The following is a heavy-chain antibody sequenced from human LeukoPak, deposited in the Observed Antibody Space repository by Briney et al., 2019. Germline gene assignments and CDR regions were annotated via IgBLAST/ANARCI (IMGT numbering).Heavy chain of an antibody. CDR2: ISSSSSTI. V-gene: IGHV3-48*02. J-gene: IGHJ4*02. D-gene: IGHD1-26*01. CDR1: GFTFSSYS. CDR3: ARDNPIVGATITLDY. Sequence: PGGSLRLSCAASGFTFSSYSMIWVRQAPGKGLEWISYISSSSSTIYYADFVKGRFTISRDNAKNSLYLQMNSLRDEGTAVYYCARDNPIVGATITLDYWGQGALVTVSS.